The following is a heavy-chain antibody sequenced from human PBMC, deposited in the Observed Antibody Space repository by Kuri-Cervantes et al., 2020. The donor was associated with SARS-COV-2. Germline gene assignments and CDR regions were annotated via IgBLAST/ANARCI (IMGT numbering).Heavy chain of an antibody. V-gene: IGHV4-34*01. D-gene: IGHD7-27*01. CDR1: GGSLSYYY. J-gene: IGHJ2*01. CDR3: ARAEPGLGWFFDL. CDR2: INHSGST. Sequence: ESLKISCEVYGGSLSYYYWSWVRQPPGKGLEWIGEINHSGSTNYNPSLKSRVTISGDTSKNQFSLKLSSVTAADTAVHYCARAEPGLGWFFDLWGRGTLVTVSS.